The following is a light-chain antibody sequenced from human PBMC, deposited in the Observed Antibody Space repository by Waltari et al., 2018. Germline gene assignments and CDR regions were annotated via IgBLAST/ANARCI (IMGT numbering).Light chain of an antibody. Sequence: QSALTQPAPVSGSPGQSITISCSESIGPYSYVSWYQQYPGKPPKLLIYEFTSRPSVFSHRFSGSKSGNTASLTISGLQSEDEADYFCSSNVGRSALIFGGGTKVTVL. CDR1: IGPYSY. CDR3: SSNVGRSALI. V-gene: IGLV2-14*03. J-gene: IGLJ2*01. CDR2: EFT.